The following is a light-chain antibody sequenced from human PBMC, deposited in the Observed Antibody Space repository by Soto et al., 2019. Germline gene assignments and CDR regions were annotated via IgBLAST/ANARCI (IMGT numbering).Light chain of an antibody. J-gene: IGKJ4*01. Sequence: AIQLTQSPSSLSASVGDRVTITCRASQGISSALAWYQQKPGKAPNLLIYDASSLESGVPSRFSGSGSGTDFTLTISSLQPVDFATYYCQQFNSYPLTFGGGTKVEIK. V-gene: IGKV1-13*02. CDR3: QQFNSYPLT. CDR2: DAS. CDR1: QGISSA.